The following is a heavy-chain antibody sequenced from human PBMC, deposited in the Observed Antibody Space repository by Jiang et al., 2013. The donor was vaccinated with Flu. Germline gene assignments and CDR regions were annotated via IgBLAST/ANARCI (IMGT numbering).Heavy chain of an antibody. D-gene: IGHD5-12*01. CDR3: VKDIGGSGCY. V-gene: IGHV3-64D*06. J-gene: IGHJ4*02. Sequence: RQAPGKGLEYVSAISPNGGVTYYADSVKGRFIISRDNSKNTLYLQMSSLRAEDTAVYYCVKDIGGSGCYWGQGTLVTVSS. CDR2: ISPNGGVT.